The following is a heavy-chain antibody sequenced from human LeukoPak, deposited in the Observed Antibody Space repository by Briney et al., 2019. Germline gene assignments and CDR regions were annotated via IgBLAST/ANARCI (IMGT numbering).Heavy chain of an antibody. D-gene: IGHD3-3*01. CDR1: GFTFSSYA. V-gene: IGHV3-30-3*01. CDR3: SRRYYDFWSGYYGHNWFDP. J-gene: IGHJ5*02. Sequence: GGSLRLSCAASGFTFSSYAMHWVRQAPGKGLEWVAVISYDGSNKYYADSVKGRFTISRDNSKNTLYLQMNSLRAEDTAVSYCSRRYYDFWSGYYGHNWFDPWGQGTLVTVSS. CDR2: ISYDGSNK.